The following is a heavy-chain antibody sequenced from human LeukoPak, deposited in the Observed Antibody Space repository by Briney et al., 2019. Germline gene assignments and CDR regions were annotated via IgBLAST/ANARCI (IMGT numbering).Heavy chain of an antibody. V-gene: IGHV3-7*01. J-gene: IGHJ4*02. CDR2: INQDGSEK. Sequence: GGSLRLSCAASGFSYSAYWMSWVRLAPGKGLEWVANINQDGSEKYYVDSVKGRFTISRDNAKNSLYLQMSSLRAEDTAVYYCVRGGGDFNLWGQGTLVTVSS. CDR3: VRGGGDFNL. CDR1: GFSYSAYW. D-gene: IGHD3-16*01.